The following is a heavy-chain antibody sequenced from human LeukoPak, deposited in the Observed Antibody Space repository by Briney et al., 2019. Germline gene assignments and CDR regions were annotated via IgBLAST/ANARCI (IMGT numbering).Heavy chain of an antibody. CDR2: IRYDGSNK. Sequence: GGSLRLSCAASGFIFSNYGMHWVRQAPGKGLEWVAFIRYDGSNKHYADSVKGRFTISRDNSKNTLYLQMNSLKASDTAMYYCARSICGGDCIDAFDIWGQGTMVTVSS. V-gene: IGHV3-30*02. D-gene: IGHD2-21*01. J-gene: IGHJ3*02. CDR1: GFIFSNYG. CDR3: ARSICGGDCIDAFDI.